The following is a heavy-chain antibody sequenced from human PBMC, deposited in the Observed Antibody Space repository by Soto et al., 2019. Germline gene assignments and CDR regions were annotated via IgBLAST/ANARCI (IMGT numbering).Heavy chain of an antibody. CDR2: ISTYNGDT. V-gene: IGHV1-18*01. CDR3: AREGVAPYYYYGMDV. CDR1: GYTFTRSG. D-gene: IGHD5-12*01. Sequence: QVQLVQSGAEVKKPGASVKVSCKASGYTFTRSGISWVRQAPGQGLEWMGWISTYNGDTNYAQKFQGRVTMTTDTSTSTAYMELRSRRSDDTAVYYCAREGVAPYYYYGMDVWGQGTTVTVSS. J-gene: IGHJ6*02.